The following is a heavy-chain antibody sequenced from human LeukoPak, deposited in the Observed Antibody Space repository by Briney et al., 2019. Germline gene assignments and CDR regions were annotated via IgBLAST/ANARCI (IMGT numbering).Heavy chain of an antibody. Sequence: PSETLSLTCTVSSGSISSYYWSWIRQPPGKGLEWIGYIYYSGSTNYNPSLKSRVTISVDTSKNQFSLKLSSVTAADTAVYYCARDRQKSGYSSSYAWFDPWGQGTLVTVSS. CDR3: ARDRQKSGYSSSYAWFDP. V-gene: IGHV4-59*01. D-gene: IGHD6-6*01. J-gene: IGHJ5*02. CDR1: SGSISSYY. CDR2: IYYSGST.